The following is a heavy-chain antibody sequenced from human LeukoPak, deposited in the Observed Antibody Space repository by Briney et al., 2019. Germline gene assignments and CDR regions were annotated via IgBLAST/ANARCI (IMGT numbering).Heavy chain of an antibody. D-gene: IGHD2-2*01. CDR1: GGSISSGSYY. Sequence: SETLSLTCTVSGGSISSGSYYWSWIRQPAGKGLEWIGRIYTSGSTNYNPSLKSRVTISVDTSKNQFSLKLSSVTAADTAVYYCASSIVVVPAAHFDYWGQGTLVTVSS. J-gene: IGHJ4*02. V-gene: IGHV4-61*02. CDR3: ASSIVVVPAAHFDY. CDR2: IYTSGST.